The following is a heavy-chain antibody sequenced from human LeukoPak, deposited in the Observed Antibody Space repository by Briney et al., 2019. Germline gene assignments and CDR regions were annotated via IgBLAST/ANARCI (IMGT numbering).Heavy chain of an antibody. CDR3: ARAAMVRGVPGWFDP. J-gene: IGHJ5*02. Sequence: ASVEVSCKASGYTFTGYYMHWVRQAPGQGLEWMGWINPNSGGTNDAQKFQGRVTMTRDTSISTAYMELSRLRSDDTAVYYCARAAMVRGVPGWFDPWGQGTLVTVSS. V-gene: IGHV1-2*02. CDR1: GYTFTGYY. CDR2: INPNSGGT. D-gene: IGHD3-10*01.